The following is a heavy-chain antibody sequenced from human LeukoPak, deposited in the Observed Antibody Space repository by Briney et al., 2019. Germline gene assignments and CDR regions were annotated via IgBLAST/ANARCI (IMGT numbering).Heavy chain of an antibody. D-gene: IGHD2-2*01. CDR1: GGSISSYY. J-gene: IGHJ6*02. V-gene: IGHV4-59*06. CDR2: IFYSGST. Sequence: PSETLSLTCTVSGGSISSYYWSWIRQPPGEGLEWIGYIFYSGSTYYNPSLKSRVTISVDTSKNQFSLKLSSVTAADTAVYYCARQRRYCSSTSCYFGYYGLDVWGQGTTVTVSS. CDR3: ARQRRYCSSTSCYFGYYGLDV.